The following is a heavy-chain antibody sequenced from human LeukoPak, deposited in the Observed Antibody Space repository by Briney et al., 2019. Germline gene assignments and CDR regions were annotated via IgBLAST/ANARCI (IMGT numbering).Heavy chain of an antibody. CDR2: ISAYNGNT. V-gene: IGHV1-18*01. J-gene: IGHJ6*04. D-gene: IGHD2-2*01. CDR3: AREPRNQLLTHSYSGMDV. CDR1: GYTFTSYG. Sequence: ASVKVSCKASGYTFTSYGISWVRQAPGQGLEWMGWISAYNGNTNYAQKLQGRVTMTTDTSTSTAYMELRSLRSDDTAVYYCAREPRNQLLTHSYSGMDVWGKGTTVTVS.